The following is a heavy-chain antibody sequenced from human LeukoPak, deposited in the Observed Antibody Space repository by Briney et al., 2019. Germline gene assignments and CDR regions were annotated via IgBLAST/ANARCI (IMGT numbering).Heavy chain of an antibody. J-gene: IGHJ4*02. Sequence: AASVKVSCKASGYTLSDYYIRWVRQAPGQGLQWMGWINPNSGATDHAQKFQDRFTMTRDTSVNTVYMEISSLRSDDAAVYYCARDGRQRYSGYEWDYWGQGTLVTVSS. CDR3: ARDGRQRYSGYEWDY. V-gene: IGHV1-2*02. CDR1: GYTLSDYY. D-gene: IGHD5-12*01. CDR2: INPNSGAT.